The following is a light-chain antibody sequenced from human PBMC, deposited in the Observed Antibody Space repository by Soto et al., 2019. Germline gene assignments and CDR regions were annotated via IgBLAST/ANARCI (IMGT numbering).Light chain of an antibody. CDR3: QQYNNWPLT. CDR2: DAS. V-gene: IGKV3-15*01. Sequence: EIVMTQSPATLSVSPGERATLYCRSSQSFSGTLAWYQQKPGQAPRLLIYDASTRATDIPARFSGSGSGTEYTLNISSLQSEDFAVYYCQQYNNWPLTFGGGTKVEI. CDR1: QSFSGT. J-gene: IGKJ4*01.